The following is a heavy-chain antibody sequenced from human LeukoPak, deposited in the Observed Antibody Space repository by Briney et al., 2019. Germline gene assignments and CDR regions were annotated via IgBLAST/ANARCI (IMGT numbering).Heavy chain of an antibody. J-gene: IGHJ3*02. D-gene: IGHD3-22*01. CDR2: IYYSGST. CDR3: ARPSRTGSGWDAFDI. CDR1: GGSISNYY. Sequence: SETLSLTCTVSGGSISNYYWSWIRQPPGKELEWIGYIYYSGSTNYNPSLTGRVTISVDTSKNQFSLNLCSVTAADTAMYYCARPSRTGSGWDAFDIWGQGTMVTVSS. V-gene: IGHV4-59*08.